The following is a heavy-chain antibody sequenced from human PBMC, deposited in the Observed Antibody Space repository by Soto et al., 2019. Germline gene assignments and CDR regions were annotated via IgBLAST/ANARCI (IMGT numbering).Heavy chain of an antibody. D-gene: IGHD6-13*01. J-gene: IGHJ1*01. CDR1: GYTLTELS. CDR3: ARGDSSSWYVR. Sequence: GASVKVSCKVSGYTLTELSMHWVRQAPGKGLEWMGGFDPEDGETIYAQKFQGRVTMTEDTSTSTAYMELRSLRSDDTAVYYCARGDSSSWYVRWGQDTLVTVSS. CDR2: FDPEDGET. V-gene: IGHV1-24*01.